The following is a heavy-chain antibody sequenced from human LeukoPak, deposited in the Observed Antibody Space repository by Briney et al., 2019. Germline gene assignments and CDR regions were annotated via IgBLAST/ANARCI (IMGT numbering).Heavy chain of an antibody. D-gene: IGHD6-19*01. V-gene: IGHV4-34*01. CDR1: GASISNYY. J-gene: IGHJ2*01. Sequence: SETLSLTCTVSGASISNYYWSWIRQPPGKGLEWIGEINHSGSTNYNPSLKSRVTISVDTSKNQFSLKLSSVTAADTAVYHCARGEEQWLEWYFDLWGRGTLVTVSS. CDR2: INHSGST. CDR3: ARGEEQWLEWYFDL.